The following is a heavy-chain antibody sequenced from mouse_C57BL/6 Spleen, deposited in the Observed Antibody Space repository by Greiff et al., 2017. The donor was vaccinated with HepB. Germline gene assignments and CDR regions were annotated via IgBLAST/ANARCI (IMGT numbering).Heavy chain of an antibody. V-gene: IGHV5-17*01. Sequence: EVKLVESGGGLVKPGGSLKLSCAASGFTFSDYGMHWVRQAPEKGLEWVAYISSGSSTIYYADTVKGRFTISRDNAKNTLFLQMTSLRSEDTAMYYCARSGSIYYYGSSWFAYWGQGTLVTVSA. J-gene: IGHJ3*01. D-gene: IGHD1-1*01. CDR3: ARSGSIYYYGSSWFAY. CDR2: ISSGSSTI. CDR1: GFTFSDYG.